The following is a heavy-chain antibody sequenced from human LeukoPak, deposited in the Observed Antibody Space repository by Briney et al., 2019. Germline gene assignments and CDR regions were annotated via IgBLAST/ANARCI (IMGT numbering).Heavy chain of an antibody. D-gene: IGHD6-19*01. CDR2: INTNTGNP. CDR1: AYTFTSYA. Sequence: GASVKVSCKASAYTFTSYAMNWVRQSPGQGLEWMGWINTNTGNPTYAQGFTGRFVFSLDTSVSTAYLQISSLKAEDTAVYYCSTIAAGNPGPPQWLVPLDYWGQGTLVTVSS. V-gene: IGHV7-4-1*02. CDR3: STIAAGNPGPPQWLVPLDY. J-gene: IGHJ4*02.